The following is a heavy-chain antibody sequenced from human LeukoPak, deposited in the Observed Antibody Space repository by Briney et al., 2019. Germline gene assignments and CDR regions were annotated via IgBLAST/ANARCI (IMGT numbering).Heavy chain of an antibody. CDR2: IWYGGSNK. V-gene: IGHV3-33*06. J-gene: IGHJ4*02. Sequence: GGSLRLSCAASGFTFSSYGMHWVRQAPGNGLEWVAVIWYGGSNKYYADSVKGRFTISRDNSKNTLYLQMNSLRAEDTAVYYCAKAQYQLLFHDFDYWGQGTLVTVSS. CDR1: GFTFSSYG. CDR3: AKAQYQLLFHDFDY. D-gene: IGHD2-2*01.